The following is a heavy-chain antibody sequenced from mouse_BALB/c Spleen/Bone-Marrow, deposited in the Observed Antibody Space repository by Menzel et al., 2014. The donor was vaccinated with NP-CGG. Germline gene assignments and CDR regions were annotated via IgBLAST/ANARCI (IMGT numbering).Heavy chain of an antibody. D-gene: IGHD1-2*01. V-gene: IGHV1-9*01. J-gene: IGHJ2*01. CDR1: GYTFSSYW. Sequence: QVQLQQSGAELMKPGASVTISSKATGYTFSSYWIEWVKQRPGHGLEWIGEILPGSGSTNYNEKFKGKSTFTADTSSNTAYMQLSSLTSEDSAVYYCARRVTTANYWGQGTTLTVSS. CDR2: ILPGSGST. CDR3: ARRVTTANY.